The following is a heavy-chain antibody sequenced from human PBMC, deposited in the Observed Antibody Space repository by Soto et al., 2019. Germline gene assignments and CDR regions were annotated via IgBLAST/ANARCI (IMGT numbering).Heavy chain of an antibody. CDR3: ARASSSSSAADY. V-gene: IGHV4-59*12. Sequence: PSETLSLTCTVSGGSISSYYWSWIRHLPGKGLEWIGYIYDTESAYYNPSLKSRVSISMDTSENHFAMRLTSVTAADSAVYYCARASSSSSAADYWGQGLQVTVS. CDR1: GGSISSYY. D-gene: IGHD6-6*01. J-gene: IGHJ4*02. CDR2: IYDTESA.